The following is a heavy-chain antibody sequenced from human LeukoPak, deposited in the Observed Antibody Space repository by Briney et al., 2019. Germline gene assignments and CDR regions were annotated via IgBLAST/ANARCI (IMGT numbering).Heavy chain of an antibody. V-gene: IGHV3-23*01. J-gene: IGHJ4*02. Sequence: GGSLRLSCAASGFTFKNHAMSWVRQAPGKGLEWVSAILASGGGDSTYTADSMKGRFTISRDNSKDMLYLQIDSLRAEDTAVYYCARGNSFSYPDWGQGTLVTVSS. CDR1: GFTFKNHA. CDR3: ARGNSFSYPD. D-gene: IGHD3-16*02. CDR2: ILASGGGDST.